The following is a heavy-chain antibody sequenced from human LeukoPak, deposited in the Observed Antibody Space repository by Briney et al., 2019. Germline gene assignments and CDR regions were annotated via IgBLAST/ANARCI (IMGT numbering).Heavy chain of an antibody. CDR1: GFTFNDYV. D-gene: IGHD5-12*01. CDR2: INRNSDNR. V-gene: IGHV3-9*01. Sequence: PGMSLRLSCAASGFTFNDYVMHWVRQAPGKGLEWVSGINRNSDNRIYGDSVKGRFTISRDNAKNSLYLQMNSLRAEDTALYYCAKSGYDLYSPHTAPDYWGQGTLVTVSS. CDR3: AKSGYDLYSPHTAPDY. J-gene: IGHJ4*02.